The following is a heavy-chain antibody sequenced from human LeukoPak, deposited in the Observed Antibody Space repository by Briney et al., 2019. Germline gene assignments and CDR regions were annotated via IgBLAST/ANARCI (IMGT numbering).Heavy chain of an antibody. V-gene: IGHV3-72*01. D-gene: IGHD3-10*01. CDR3: GTNSAGSVDV. Sequence: GGSLRLSCAGSGFDFTDPYMDWVRQAPGKGLEWVGLIRDKGAGYTTEYAASVKGRFIISRDDSRNLLFLQMNSLKTEDTTVYYCGTNSAGSVDVWGQGTTVTVSS. CDR2: IRDKGAGYTT. CDR1: GFDFTDPY. J-gene: IGHJ6*02.